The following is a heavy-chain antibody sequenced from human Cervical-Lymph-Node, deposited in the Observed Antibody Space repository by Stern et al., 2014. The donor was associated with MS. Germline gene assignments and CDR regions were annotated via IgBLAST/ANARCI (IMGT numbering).Heavy chain of an antibody. D-gene: IGHD6-19*01. V-gene: IGHV1-69*06. CDR1: GGTFNSYA. J-gene: IGHJ6*02. Sequence: MQLVESGAEVKKPGSSVKVSCKASGGTFNSYAISWVRQAPGQGLEWMGGIIPIFDTTNYTQKFQGRVTMTRDTSTSTVYMELSSLRSEDTAVYYCAREVAGHRLGMMDVWGQGTTVTVSS. CDR3: AREVAGHRLGMMDV. CDR2: IIPIFDTT.